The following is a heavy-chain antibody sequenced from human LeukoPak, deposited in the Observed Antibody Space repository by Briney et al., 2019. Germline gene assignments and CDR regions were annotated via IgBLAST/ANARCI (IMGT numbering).Heavy chain of an antibody. V-gene: IGHV4-39*01. CDR1: GGSVSSNDYY. CDR2: MYYSGST. CDR3: ARTYTRLGELKFDY. Sequence: SETLSLTCNVSGGSVSSNDYYWGWIRQPPGKGLEWIGNMYYSGSTYYNPSLKSRVTISVDTSRNQFSLKLSSVTAADTAVYYCARTYTRLGELKFDYWDQGTLVTVSS. D-gene: IGHD3-10*01. J-gene: IGHJ4*02.